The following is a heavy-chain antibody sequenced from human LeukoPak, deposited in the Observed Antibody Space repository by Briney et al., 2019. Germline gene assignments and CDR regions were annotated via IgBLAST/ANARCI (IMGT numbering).Heavy chain of an antibody. D-gene: IGHD1-1*01. V-gene: IGHV3-74*01. CDR2: ISTDARTI. CDR1: GFAFSTNW. Sequence: GGSLRLSCAASGFAFSTNWMHWVRQAPGKGLVWVSHISTDARTITYADFVKGRFTISRDNSKNTVHLQMSSLRAEDTAMYFCAKDETRTTREPGGPFDYWGQGILVTVSS. J-gene: IGHJ4*02. CDR3: AKDETRTTREPGGPFDY.